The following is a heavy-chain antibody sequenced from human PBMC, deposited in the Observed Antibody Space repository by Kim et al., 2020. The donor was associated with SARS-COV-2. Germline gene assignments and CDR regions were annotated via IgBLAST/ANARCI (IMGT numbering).Heavy chain of an antibody. V-gene: IGHV1-69*13. J-gene: IGHJ3*02. Sequence: SVKVSCKASGGTFSSYAISWVRQAPGQGLEWMGGIIPIFGTANYAQKFQGRVTITADESTSTAYMELSSLRSEDTAVYYCARDKILGYCSSTSCPSAAFDIWGQGTMVTVSS. D-gene: IGHD2-2*01. CDR3: ARDKILGYCSSTSCPSAAFDI. CDR1: GGTFSSYA. CDR2: IIPIFGTA.